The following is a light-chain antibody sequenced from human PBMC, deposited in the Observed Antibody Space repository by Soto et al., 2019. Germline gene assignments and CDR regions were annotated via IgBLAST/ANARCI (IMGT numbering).Light chain of an antibody. CDR3: HQYGSSPWT. CDR2: GAS. V-gene: IGKV3-20*01. CDR1: QSVSSSY. J-gene: IGKJ1*01. Sequence: EMDLTRSQGSRALSRVDIGALRISTSQSVSSSYSAWYQQKPGHAPRLLIYGASSRATGIPDRFSGSGSGTDFTLTISRLEPEDFAVYYCHQYGSSPWTFGQGTKVDI.